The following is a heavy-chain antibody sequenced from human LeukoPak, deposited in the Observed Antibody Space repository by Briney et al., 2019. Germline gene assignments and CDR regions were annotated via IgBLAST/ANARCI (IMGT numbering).Heavy chain of an antibody. J-gene: IGHJ5*02. CDR2: INHSGST. CDR1: GGSFSGYY. V-gene: IGHV4-34*01. Sequence: SETLSLTCAVYGGSFSGYYWSWIRQPPGKGLEWIGEINHSGSTNYNPSLKSRVTISVDTSKNQFSLKLSSVTAADTAVYYCARAGRRGKQQLGNWFDPWGQGTLVTVSS. D-gene: IGHD6-13*01. CDR3: ARAGRRGKQQLGNWFDP.